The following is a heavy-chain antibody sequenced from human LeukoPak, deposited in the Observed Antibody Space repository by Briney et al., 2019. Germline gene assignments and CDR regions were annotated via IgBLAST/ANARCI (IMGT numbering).Heavy chain of an antibody. CDR3: ARDYGGSSPFDY. V-gene: IGHV3-48*04. D-gene: IGHD4-23*01. CDR1: GFTFSSYS. CDR2: ISSSTSVV. J-gene: IGHJ4*02. Sequence: GGSLRLSCAASGFTFSSYSMSWVRQAPGKGLECISSISSSTSVVNYTDSVRGRFTISRDNAKNSLYLQMNSLRAEDTAVYYCARDYGGSSPFDYWGQGTLVTVSS.